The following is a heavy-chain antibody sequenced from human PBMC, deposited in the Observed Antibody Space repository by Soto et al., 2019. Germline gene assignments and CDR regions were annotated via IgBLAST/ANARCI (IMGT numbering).Heavy chain of an antibody. J-gene: IGHJ4*02. D-gene: IGHD1-26*01. Sequence: QVPLQESGPGLVKPSGTLSLTCAASGGSISSSNWWSWVRQPPGKGLEWIGEIYHSGSTNYNPSLKSRVIISVDKSKKQFSLQLSSVTAADTAVYYCAREVKADSGSYHPYGYWGQGTLVTVSS. V-gene: IGHV4-4*02. CDR1: GGSISSSNW. CDR3: AREVKADSGSYHPYGY. CDR2: IYHSGST.